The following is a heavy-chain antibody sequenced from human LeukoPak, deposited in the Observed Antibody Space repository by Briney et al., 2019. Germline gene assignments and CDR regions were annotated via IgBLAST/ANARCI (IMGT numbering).Heavy chain of an antibody. CDR3: ARGVLLWFGESRRNDAFDI. J-gene: IGHJ3*02. Sequence: ASVKVSCKASGYTFTSYGISWVRQAPGQGLEWMGWISAYNGNTNYAQKLQGRVTMTTDTSTSTAYMELRSLRSDDTAVDYCARGVLLWFGESRRNDAFDIWGQGTMVTVSS. CDR2: ISAYNGNT. V-gene: IGHV1-18*01. D-gene: IGHD3-10*01. CDR1: GYTFTSYG.